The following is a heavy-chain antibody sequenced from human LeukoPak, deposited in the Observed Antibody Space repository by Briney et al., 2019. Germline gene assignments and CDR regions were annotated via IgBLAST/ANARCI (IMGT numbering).Heavy chain of an antibody. D-gene: IGHD2-2*01. CDR1: GFKVDDYD. CDR2: ITWIVDKT. J-gene: IGHJ5*02. V-gene: IGHV3-20*04. CDR3: ARDPFCSSSTGCYFEDWFDP. Sequence: RSGGSLRLSCTASGFKVDDYDMSWVRQVPGRGLEWVSGITWIVDKTGYSDSVRGRFAISRDNTKKSLYLQMSSLRAEDTALYYCARDPFCSSSTGCYFEDWFDPWGPGTLVTVSS.